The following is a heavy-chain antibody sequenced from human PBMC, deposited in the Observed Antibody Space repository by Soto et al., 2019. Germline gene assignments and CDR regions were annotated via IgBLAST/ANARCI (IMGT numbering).Heavy chain of an antibody. D-gene: IGHD3-10*01. CDR2: INPSGGRT. CDR1: GYTFTTHY. Sequence: QVQLVQSGTEVKKPGASVKVSCKASGYTFTTHYMHWVRQAPGQGLEGMGIINPSGGRTTYALKFQGRVTMPSATSTNTVYVELTSLRSEDTAIYFCARAGENYGSGTFSPPLRYYFNSWGQGTLVTVSS. V-gene: IGHV1-46*01. J-gene: IGHJ4*02. CDR3: ARAGENYGSGTFSPPLRYYFNS.